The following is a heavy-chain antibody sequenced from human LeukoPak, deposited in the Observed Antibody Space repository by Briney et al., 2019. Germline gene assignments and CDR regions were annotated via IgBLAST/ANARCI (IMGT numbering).Heavy chain of an antibody. CDR2: VNNDGSST. D-gene: IGHD6-19*01. J-gene: IGHJ4*02. Sequence: PGGSLRLSCAASGFTFTDYWMHWVRQPPGKGLEWVSRVNNDGSSTIYADSVKGRFTISRDNAESTLYLQMNSLTAEDAAMYYCLVSGSGHYYFDFWGQGTPVTVSS. V-gene: IGHV3-74*01. CDR3: LVSGSGHYYFDF. CDR1: GFTFTDYW.